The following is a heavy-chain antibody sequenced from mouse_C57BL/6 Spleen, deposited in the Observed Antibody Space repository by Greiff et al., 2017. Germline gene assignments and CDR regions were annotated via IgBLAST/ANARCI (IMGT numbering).Heavy chain of an antibody. CDR3: ARHEGATVVAHWYFDV. CDR2: FYPGSGSI. V-gene: IGHV1-62-2*01. D-gene: IGHD1-1*01. J-gene: IGHJ1*03. Sequence: LVESGAELVKPGASVKLSCKASGYTFTEYTIHWVKQRSGQGLEWIGWFYPGSGSIKYNEKFKDKATLTADKSSSTVYMELSRLTSEDSAVYFCARHEGATVVAHWYFDVWGTGTTVTVSS. CDR1: GYTFTEYT.